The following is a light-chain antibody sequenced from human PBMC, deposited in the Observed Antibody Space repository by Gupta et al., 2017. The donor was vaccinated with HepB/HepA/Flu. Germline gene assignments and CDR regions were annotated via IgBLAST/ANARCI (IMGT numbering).Light chain of an antibody. J-gene: IGLJ2*01. Sequence: SYELTQPPPVSLSPGQTGRIPCSGDKLGDKYACWYQQKPGQSPVLVIYQDSKRPSGIPARFSGSNSGNTATLTISGTQAMDEADYYCQAWDSSNVVFGGGTKLTVL. CDR2: QDS. CDR3: QAWDSSNVV. V-gene: IGLV3-1*01. CDR1: KLGDKY.